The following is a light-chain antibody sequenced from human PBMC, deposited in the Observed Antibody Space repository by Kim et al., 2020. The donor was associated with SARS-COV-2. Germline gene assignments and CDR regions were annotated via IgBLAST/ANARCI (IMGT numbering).Light chain of an antibody. V-gene: IGKV1-27*01. CDR3: QKYDGAPWT. Sequence: ASVGDEVTITWRASQDISKYVAWYQQKPGKPPKLLIYAASTMQSGVPSRFSGSGSGTDFTLTISSLQPEDVATYYCQKYDGAPWTFGQGTKVEIK. CDR2: AAS. J-gene: IGKJ1*01. CDR1: QDISKY.